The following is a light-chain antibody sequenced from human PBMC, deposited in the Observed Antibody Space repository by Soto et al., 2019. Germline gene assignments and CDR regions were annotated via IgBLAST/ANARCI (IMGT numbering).Light chain of an antibody. CDR1: SSDVGSYNL. V-gene: IGLV2-23*01. J-gene: IGLJ3*02. Sequence: QSALTQPASVSGSPGQSITISCTGTSSDVGSYNLVSWYQQHPGKAPKLMIYEGSKRPSGVSNRVSGSKSGNTASLTISGLQAEDEADYYCCSYAGSSTCVFGVGTKLTVL. CDR2: EGS. CDR3: CSYAGSSTCV.